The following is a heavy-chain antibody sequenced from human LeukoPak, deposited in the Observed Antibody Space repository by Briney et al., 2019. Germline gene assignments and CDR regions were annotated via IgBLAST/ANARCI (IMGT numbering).Heavy chain of an antibody. V-gene: IGHV1-46*01. Sequence: ASVKVSCKASGYTFTSHYMHLLRQAPAQGLEWMGIINPSGGSTSYAQKFQGRVTMTRDTSTSTVYMELSSLRSEDTAVYYCARVNAVGRRGSSDYWGQGTLVTVSS. J-gene: IGHJ4*02. CDR1: GYTFTSHY. CDR2: INPSGGST. D-gene: IGHD1-26*01. CDR3: ARVNAVGRRGSSDY.